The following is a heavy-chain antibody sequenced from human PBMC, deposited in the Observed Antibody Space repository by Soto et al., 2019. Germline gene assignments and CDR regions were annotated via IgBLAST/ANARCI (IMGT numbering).Heavy chain of an antibody. CDR2: ISGSGANT. J-gene: IGHJ6*02. CDR3: AKGPYFRALDGTGDV. V-gene: IGHV3-23*01. Sequence: GGSLRLSCAASGFTFSNYAMNWVRQAPRKGLEWVSVISGSGANTYYADSVKGRFTISRDNSKNTLYMQMNSLRAEDTAVYYCAKGPYFRALDGTGDVWGQGTTVTVSS. D-gene: IGHD6-19*01. CDR1: GFTFSNYA.